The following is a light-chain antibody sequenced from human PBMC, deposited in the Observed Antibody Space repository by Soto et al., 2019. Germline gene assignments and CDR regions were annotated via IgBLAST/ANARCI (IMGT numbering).Light chain of an antibody. J-gene: IGKJ5*01. V-gene: IGKV3-15*01. CDR2: GAS. CDR3: QQYGGSPIT. Sequence: EIVMTQSPATLSVSPGERATLSCRASQSVSSNLAWYQQKPGQAPRLLIYGASTRATGIPARFSGSGSGTDFTLTISRLKPENLAVYYCQQYGGSPITFAKGTRLEI. CDR1: QSVSSN.